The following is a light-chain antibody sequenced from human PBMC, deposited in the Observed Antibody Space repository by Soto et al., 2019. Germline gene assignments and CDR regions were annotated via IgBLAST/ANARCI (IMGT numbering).Light chain of an antibody. J-gene: IGLJ1*01. CDR2: DGN. V-gene: IGLV2-23*01. Sequence: QSALTQPASVSGSPGQSITISCTGTSSDVGGYNLVSWYQQQPDKAHILMIFDGNLRPSGVSTRYSVSKFGNTASLTISVLQAEDEGDYYCCSYAGSSTLVFGTGTKLTVL. CDR1: SSDVGGYNL. CDR3: CSYAGSSTLV.